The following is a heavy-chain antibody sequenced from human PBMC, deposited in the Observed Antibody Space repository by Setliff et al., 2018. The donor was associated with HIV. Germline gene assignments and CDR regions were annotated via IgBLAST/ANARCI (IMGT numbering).Heavy chain of an antibody. D-gene: IGHD3-22*01. Sequence: GASVKVSCKASGGTFSRYAINWVRQAPGQRLEWMGGIIPIFAKANYAQRFQGRVTITADGSMSTAYMEVSSLGSEDTAVYYCARGSGDYYDSSGRPAPWDYWGQGTLVTVSS. V-gene: IGHV1-69*13. CDR3: ARGSGDYYDSSGRPAPWDY. CDR1: GGTFSRYA. J-gene: IGHJ4*02. CDR2: IIPIFAKA.